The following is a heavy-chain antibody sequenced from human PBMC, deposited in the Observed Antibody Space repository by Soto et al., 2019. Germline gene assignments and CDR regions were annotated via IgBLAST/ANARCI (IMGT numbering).Heavy chain of an antibody. CDR2: ISGYNGNT. CDR3: ARVDYYDSSGYYGY. J-gene: IGHJ4*02. CDR1: RYTFTIYG. D-gene: IGHD3-22*01. Sequence: QVQLVQSGAEVKKPGASVKVSCKASRYTFTIYGISWVRQAPGQGLEWMGWISGYNGNTDYAQNLQDRVTLTTDASTSSVYMELRSLRSDDTAVYYCARVDYYDSSGYYGYWGQGTLITVSS. V-gene: IGHV1-18*04.